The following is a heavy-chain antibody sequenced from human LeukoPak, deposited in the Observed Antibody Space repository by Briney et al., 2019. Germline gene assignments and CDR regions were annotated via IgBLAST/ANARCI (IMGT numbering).Heavy chain of an antibody. CDR3: ARLSSGIVVVIDY. J-gene: IGHJ4*02. CDR1: GFTFSDYY. D-gene: IGHD3-22*01. V-gene: IGHV4-39*01. Sequence: GSLRLSCAASGFTFSDYYMSWIRQAPGKGLEWIGSIYYSGSTYYNPSLKSRVTISVDTSKNQFSLKLSSVTAADTAVYYCARLSSGIVVVIDYWGQGTLVTVSS. CDR2: IYYSGST.